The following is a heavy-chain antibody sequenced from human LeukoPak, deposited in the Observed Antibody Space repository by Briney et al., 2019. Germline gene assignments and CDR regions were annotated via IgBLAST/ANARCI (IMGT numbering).Heavy chain of an antibody. D-gene: IGHD3-22*01. V-gene: IGHV3-21*01. CDR1: GFTFSSYS. Sequence: GRSLRLSCAASGFTFSSYSMNWVRQAPGKGLGWVSSISSSSSYIYYADSVKGRFTISRDNAKNSLYLQMNSLRAEDTAVYYCARAPEILDYYDKVRNYYFDYWGQGTLVTVSS. J-gene: IGHJ4*02. CDR3: ARAPEILDYYDKVRNYYFDY. CDR2: ISSSSSYI.